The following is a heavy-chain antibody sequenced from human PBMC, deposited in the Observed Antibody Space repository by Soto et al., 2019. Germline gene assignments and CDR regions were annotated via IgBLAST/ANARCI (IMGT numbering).Heavy chain of an antibody. CDR1: GYTFTGYY. D-gene: IGHD6-19*01. J-gene: IGHJ6*02. Sequence: ASVKVSCKASGYTFTGYYMHWVRQAPGQGLEWMGWINPNSGGTNYAQKFQGRVTMTRDTSISTAYMELSRLRSDDTAVYYCARDEAVAGSYYYYYGMDVRGQGTTVTVSS. CDR2: INPNSGGT. V-gene: IGHV1-2*02. CDR3: ARDEAVAGSYYYYYGMDV.